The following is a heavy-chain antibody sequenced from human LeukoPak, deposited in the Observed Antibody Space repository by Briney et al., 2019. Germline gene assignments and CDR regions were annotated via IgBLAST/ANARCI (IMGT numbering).Heavy chain of an antibody. J-gene: IGHJ4*02. CDR3: ARVPGSSGYYDY. D-gene: IGHD3-22*01. Sequence: GGPLRLSCAASGFTFSSHWMTWVRQAPGKGLEWVATIKPGGSEQYYVDAVKGRFTISRDNAKNSLYLQMNSLRAEDTAVFYCARVPGSSGYYDYWGQGILVTVSS. CDR2: IKPGGSEQ. CDR1: GFTFSSHW. V-gene: IGHV3-7*01.